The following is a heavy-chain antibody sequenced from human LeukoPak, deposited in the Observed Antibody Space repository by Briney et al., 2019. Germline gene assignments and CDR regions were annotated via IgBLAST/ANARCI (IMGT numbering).Heavy chain of an antibody. V-gene: IGHV4-34*01. CDR2: INHSGST. J-gene: IGHJ6*02. D-gene: IGHD1-1*01. CDR1: GFTVSSNY. Sequence: GSLRLSCAASGFTVSSNYMSWIRQPPGKGLEWIGEINHSGSTNYNPSLKSRVTISVDTSKNQFSLKLSSVTAADTAVYYCARVLRTTGTAYYYYYGMDVWGQGTTVTVSS. CDR3: ARVLRTTGTAYYYYYGMDV.